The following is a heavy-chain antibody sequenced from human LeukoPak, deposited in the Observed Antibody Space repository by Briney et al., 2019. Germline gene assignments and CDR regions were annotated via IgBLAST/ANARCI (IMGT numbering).Heavy chain of an antibody. D-gene: IGHD4-17*01. CDR1: GGSITSYY. CDR2: IYYSGST. CDR3: ASLTTVTQGYFDS. Sequence: PSETLSLTCTVSGGSITSYYWSWIRQPPGKGLEWIGYIYYSGSTNYNPSLKSRLTISLDASKNQFSLKLSSVTATDTAVYYCASLTTVTQGYFDSWGQGNLVTVSS. V-gene: IGHV4-59*08. J-gene: IGHJ4*02.